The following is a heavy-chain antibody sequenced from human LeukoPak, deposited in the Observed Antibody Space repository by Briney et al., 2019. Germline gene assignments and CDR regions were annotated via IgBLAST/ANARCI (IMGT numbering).Heavy chain of an antibody. CDR2: ISGSGGST. J-gene: IGHJ5*01. Sequence: GGSLRLSCAASGFTFSSYAMSWVRQAPGKGLEWVSAISGSGGSTYYADSVKGRFTISRDNSKNTLYLQMNSLRAEDTAVYYCVTTTGYATTWFGYWGQGTLVTVSS. CDR1: GFTFSSYA. V-gene: IGHV3-23*01. CDR3: VTTTGYATTWFGY. D-gene: IGHD1-14*01.